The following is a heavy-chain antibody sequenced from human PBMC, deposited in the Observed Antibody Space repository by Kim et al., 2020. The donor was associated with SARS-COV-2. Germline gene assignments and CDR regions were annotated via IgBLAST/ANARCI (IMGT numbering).Heavy chain of an antibody. CDR3: ATYCSSTSCPLGDY. V-gene: IGHV1-69*06. CDR1: GGTFSSYA. CDR2: IIPIFGTA. Sequence: SVKVSCKASGGTFSSYAISWVRQAPGQGLEWMGGIIPIFGTANYAQKFQGRVTITADKSTSTAYMELSSLRSEDTAVYYCATYCSSTSCPLGDYWGQGTLVTVSS. D-gene: IGHD2-2*01. J-gene: IGHJ4*02.